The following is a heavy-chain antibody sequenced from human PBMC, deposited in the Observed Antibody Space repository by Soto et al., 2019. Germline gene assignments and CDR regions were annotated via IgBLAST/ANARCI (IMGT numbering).Heavy chain of an antibody. V-gene: IGHV4-39*01. J-gene: IGHJ4*02. CDR3: ARKAPTQALDY. D-gene: IGHD1-1*01. Sequence: PSETLSLTCTVSGGSISSSSYYWGWIRQPPGKGLEWIGSIYYSGSTYYNPSLKSRVTISVDTSKNQFSLKLSSVTAADTAVYYCARKAPTQALDYWGQGTLVTSPQ. CDR2: IYYSGST. CDR1: GGSISSSSYY.